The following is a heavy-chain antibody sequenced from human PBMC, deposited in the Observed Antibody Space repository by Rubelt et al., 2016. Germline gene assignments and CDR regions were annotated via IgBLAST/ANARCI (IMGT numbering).Heavy chain of an antibody. V-gene: IGHV4-39*01. D-gene: IGHD2/OR15-2a*01. Sequence: QLQERGAGLLKPSETLSLTCTVSGDSISNDYHWGWIRQTPGKGLEWIGSIYYTGRTYYPPSLRSRVSMSADTSKNRFSGNGSEVTAADTAVYYCARQPSNNLWAFDQWGQGTLVTVSS. CDR1: GDSISNDYH. J-gene: IGHJ4*02. CDR2: IYYTGRT. CDR3: ARQPSNNLWAFDQ.